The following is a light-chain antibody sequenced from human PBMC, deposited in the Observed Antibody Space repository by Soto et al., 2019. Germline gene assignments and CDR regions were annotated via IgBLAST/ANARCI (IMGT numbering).Light chain of an antibody. V-gene: IGLV3-21*02. J-gene: IGLJ2*01. CDR1: NIGSKS. CDR3: QVWDNNSDHLV. CDR2: DDS. Sequence: SYELTQPPSVSVAPGQTANIACGGNNIGSKSVQWYQQKAGQAPVLVVYDDSDRPSGIPERFSGSNSGNTATLTISRAEAGDEADYYCQVWDNNSDHLVFGGGTKVTVL.